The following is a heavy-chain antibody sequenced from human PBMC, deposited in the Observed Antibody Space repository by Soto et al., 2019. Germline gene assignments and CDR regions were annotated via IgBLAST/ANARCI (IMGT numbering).Heavy chain of an antibody. CDR3: ARDREVEIDGSSQGYYNYGMDA. V-gene: IGHV3-21*01. D-gene: IGHD6-6*01. CDR2: ISSSSSYI. Sequence: EVQLVEYGGCLVKPGGSLRLSCAASGFTFSSYSMNWVRQAPGKGLEWVSSISSSSSYIYYADSVKCRFTISRDNAKKSLHLQMNSLRADATAVNYCARDREVEIDGSSQGYYNYGMDAWGQGTTVNVSS. J-gene: IGHJ6*02. CDR1: GFTFSSYS.